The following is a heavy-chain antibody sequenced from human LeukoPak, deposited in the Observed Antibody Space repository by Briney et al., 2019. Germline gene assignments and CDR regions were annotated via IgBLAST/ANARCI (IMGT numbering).Heavy chain of an antibody. Sequence: PSGTLSLTCAVSGGSFSSSFWWSWVRQPPGKGLEWIGEIYHSGSTNYNPSLKSRVTISVDKSKNQFSLKLSSVTAADTAVYYCATIQARYYYGSGSYYEYFQHWGQGTLVTVSS. CDR1: GGSFSSSFW. V-gene: IGHV4-4*02. CDR3: ATIQARYYYGSGSYYEYFQH. J-gene: IGHJ1*01. CDR2: IYHSGST. D-gene: IGHD3-10*01.